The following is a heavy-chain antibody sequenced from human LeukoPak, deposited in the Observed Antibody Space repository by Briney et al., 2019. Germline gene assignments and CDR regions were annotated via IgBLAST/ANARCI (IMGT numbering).Heavy chain of an antibody. CDR2: INIGGTNT. Sequence: GGSLRLSCAASGFTFSDYYMSWIRQAPGKGLEWLSYINIGGTNTHYADSVKGRFTISRDNAKNSLYLQMNSLRAEDTAVYYCARDEAYYDILTGYNWFDPWGQGTLVTVSS. J-gene: IGHJ5*02. CDR1: GFTFSDYY. D-gene: IGHD3-9*01. CDR3: ARDEAYYDILTGYNWFDP. V-gene: IGHV3-11*06.